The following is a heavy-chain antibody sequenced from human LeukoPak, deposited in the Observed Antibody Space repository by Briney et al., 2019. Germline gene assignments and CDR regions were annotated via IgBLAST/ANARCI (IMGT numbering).Heavy chain of an antibody. J-gene: IGHJ4*02. CDR3: ARAAQYYFDY. Sequence: SETLSLTCTVSGGSISSYYWSWLRQPPGKGLEWIGYIYYSGSTNYNPSLKSRVTISVDTSKNQFSLKLSSVTAADTAVYYCARAAQYYFDYWGQGTLVTVSS. CDR2: IYYSGST. V-gene: IGHV4-59*01. CDR1: GGSISSYY.